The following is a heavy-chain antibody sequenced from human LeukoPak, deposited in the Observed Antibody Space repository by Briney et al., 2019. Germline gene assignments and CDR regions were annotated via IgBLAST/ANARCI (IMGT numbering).Heavy chain of an antibody. D-gene: IGHD2-21*02. J-gene: IGHJ6*03. Sequence: GGSLRLSCVASGFRFTTYWMSWVRQAPGKGLEWVAHIKQDGSEKFSADSVKGRFTITRDNAENSLYLQMNSLRAEDTAVYYCAKDVAYCGGDCLRLVYYYMDVWGKGTTVTVSS. CDR2: IKQDGSEK. V-gene: IGHV3-7*03. CDR3: AKDVAYCGGDCLRLVYYYMDV. CDR1: GFRFTTYW.